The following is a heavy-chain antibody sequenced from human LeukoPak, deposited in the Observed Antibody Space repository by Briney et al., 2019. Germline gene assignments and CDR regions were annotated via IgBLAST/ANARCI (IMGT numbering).Heavy chain of an antibody. CDR1: GGSISSYY. CDR3: ARDILTGYLAFDI. D-gene: IGHD3-9*01. J-gene: IGHJ3*02. V-gene: IGHV4-4*07. CDR2: IYTSGST. Sequence: KPSETLSLTCTVSGGSISSYYWSGIRQPAGKGLDWIGRIYTSGSTNYNPSLKSRVTMSVDTSKNQFSLKLSSVTAADTAVYYCARDILTGYLAFDIWGQGTMVTVSS.